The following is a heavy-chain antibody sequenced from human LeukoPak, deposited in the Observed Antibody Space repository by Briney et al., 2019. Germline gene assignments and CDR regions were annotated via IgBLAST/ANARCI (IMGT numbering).Heavy chain of an antibody. CDR1: GGTISSSSYY. J-gene: IGHJ6*03. CDR3: ARGQGRVYCSSTSCYARDYYYYMDV. D-gene: IGHD2-2*01. V-gene: IGHV4-39*07. Sequence: SETLSLTCTVSGGTISSSSYYWSWIRQPSGKGLEWIGEINHSGSTNYNPSLKSRVTISVDTSKNQFSLKLGSVTAADTAVYYCARGQGRVYCSSTSCYARDYYYYMDVWGKGTTVTVSS. CDR2: INHSGST.